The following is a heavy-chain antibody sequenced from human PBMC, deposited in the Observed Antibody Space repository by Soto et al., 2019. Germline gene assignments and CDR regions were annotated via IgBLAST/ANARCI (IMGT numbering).Heavy chain of an antibody. V-gene: IGHV4-39*02. Sequence: QLRLQESGPGLVKPSETLSLTCTVSGDSISRSRYYWGWIRQSPGKGLEWIGSIYYSGSTYYNLSLKSRITMPIDTSKSQFSLNLSSVTAADTAVYYCATEGGIVDANWFGPWGQGIWVTVSA. CDR2: IYYSGST. J-gene: IGHJ5*02. CDR3: ATEGGIVDANWFGP. D-gene: IGHD2-8*01. CDR1: GDSISRSRYY.